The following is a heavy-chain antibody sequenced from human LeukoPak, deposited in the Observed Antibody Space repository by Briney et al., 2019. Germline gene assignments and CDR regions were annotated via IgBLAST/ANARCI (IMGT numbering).Heavy chain of an antibody. CDR3: AKDSSVATW. J-gene: IGHJ4*02. CDR1: GFTFSSPA. Sequence: PGGSLRLSCAASGFTFSSPAMSWVRQAPGKGLEWVSSITPSGDGTYYAASVKGRFAISRDNSKNTLYLQMDSLRADDTAKYYCAKDSSVATWWGQGTLVTVSS. CDR2: ITPSGDGT. D-gene: IGHD1-26*01. V-gene: IGHV3-23*01.